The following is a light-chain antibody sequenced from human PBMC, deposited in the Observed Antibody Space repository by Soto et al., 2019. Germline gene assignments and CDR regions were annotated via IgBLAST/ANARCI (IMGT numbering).Light chain of an antibody. J-gene: IGKJ1*01. CDR1: QSVSSSY. CDR3: QQYGSWT. V-gene: IGKV3-20*01. Sequence: EIVLTQSPGTLSLSPGERATLSYRASQSVSSSYLAWYQQKPGQAPRLLIYGASSRATGIPDRFSGSGSGTDFTLTISRLEPEDFAVYYCQQYGSWTFGQGTKVDI. CDR2: GAS.